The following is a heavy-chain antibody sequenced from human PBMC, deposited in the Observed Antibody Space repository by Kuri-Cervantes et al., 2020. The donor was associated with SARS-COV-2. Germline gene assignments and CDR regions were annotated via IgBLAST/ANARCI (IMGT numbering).Heavy chain of an antibody. CDR2: IIPIFGTA. D-gene: IGHD3-10*01. CDR3: ARAQDDSGSYTSLEY. J-gene: IGHJ4*02. V-gene: IGHV1-69*13. Sequence: SVKVSCKASGCTFSSYAISWVRQAPGQGLEWMGGIIPIFGTANYAQKFQGRVTITADESTSTAYMELSSLRSEDTAVFYCARAQDDSGSYTSLEYWGQGALVTVSS. CDR1: GCTFSSYA.